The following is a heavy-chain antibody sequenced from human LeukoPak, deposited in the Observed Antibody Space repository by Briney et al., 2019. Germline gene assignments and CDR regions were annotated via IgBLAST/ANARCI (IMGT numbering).Heavy chain of an antibody. CDR3: ARLGSSGWSPFDY. CDR2: ISSSSSHI. Sequence: GGSLRLSCAASGFTFSSYSMNWVRQAPGKGLEWVSSISSSSSHIYYADSVKGRFTISRDNAKNSLYLQMNSLRAEDTAVYYCARLGSSGWSPFDYWGQGTLVTVSS. V-gene: IGHV3-21*01. J-gene: IGHJ4*02. CDR1: GFTFSSYS. D-gene: IGHD6-19*01.